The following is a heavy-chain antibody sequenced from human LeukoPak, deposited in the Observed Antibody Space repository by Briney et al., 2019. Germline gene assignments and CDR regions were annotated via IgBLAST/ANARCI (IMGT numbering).Heavy chain of an antibody. CDR2: IKEDESEK. CDR3: AKVYYDNSGYRPLDF. J-gene: IGHJ4*02. D-gene: IGHD3-22*01. CDR1: GFTFSAHW. V-gene: IGHV3-7*01. Sequence: GGSLRLSCAGTGFTFSAHWMSWVRQAPGKGLEWAAHIKEDESEKHYVDSVKGRFTISRDNAKNSLYLQMNRLRVEDTAVYYCAKVYYDNSGYRPLDFWGQGALVTVSS.